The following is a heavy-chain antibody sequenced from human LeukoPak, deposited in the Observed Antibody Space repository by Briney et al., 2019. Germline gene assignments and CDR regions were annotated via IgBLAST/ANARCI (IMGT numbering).Heavy chain of an antibody. V-gene: IGHV4-59*01. CDR1: GGPISSYY. D-gene: IGHD4-11*01. CDR3: ARVAVTTYYYYGMDV. CDR2: IYYSGST. J-gene: IGHJ6*02. Sequence: SETLSLTCTVSGGPISSYYWSWIRQPPGKGLEWIGYIYYSGSTNYNPSLKSRVTISVDTSKNQFSLKLSSVTAADTAVYYCARVAVTTYYYYGMDVWGQGTTVTVSS.